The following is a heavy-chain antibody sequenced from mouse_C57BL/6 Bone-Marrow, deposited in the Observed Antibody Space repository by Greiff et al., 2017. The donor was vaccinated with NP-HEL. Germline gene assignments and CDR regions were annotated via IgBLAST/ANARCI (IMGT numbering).Heavy chain of an antibody. D-gene: IGHD4-1*01. CDR3: ARGAWAWFAY. CDR1: GYTFTSYG. Sequence: QVQLQQSGAELARPGASVKLSCKASGYTFTSYGISWVKQRPGQGLEWIGEIYPRSGDTYYNEKFKGKATLTADKSSSTAYMELRSLTSEDSAVYFCARGAWAWFAYWGQGTLVTVSA. CDR2: IYPRSGDT. J-gene: IGHJ3*01. V-gene: IGHV1-81*01.